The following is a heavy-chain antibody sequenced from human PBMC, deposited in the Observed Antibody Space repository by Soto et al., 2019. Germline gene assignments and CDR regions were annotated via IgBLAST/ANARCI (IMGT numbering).Heavy chain of an antibody. V-gene: IGHV1-18*01. CDR1: GYTFTNYG. J-gene: IGHJ4*02. CDR2: ISAYNGNT. Sequence: QVQLVQSGPEVKKPGASVKVSCKASGYTFTNYGISWVRQAPGQGLEWMGWISAYNGNTDYAQKFQGRVTMTTDISATIADMELGSLRVDDTAVYYCARERRSSSHWGQGTLVTVSS. CDR3: ARERRSSSH. D-gene: IGHD6-6*01.